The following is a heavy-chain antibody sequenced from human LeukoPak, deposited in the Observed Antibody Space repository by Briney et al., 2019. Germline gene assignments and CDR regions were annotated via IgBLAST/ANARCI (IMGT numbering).Heavy chain of an antibody. D-gene: IGHD1/OR15-1a*01. CDR1: GFTFSTYA. V-gene: IGHV3-64*01. J-gene: IGHJ5*02. CDR2: ISGNGGYT. CDR3: AAQGTTTGGFDP. Sequence: GGSLRLSCAASGFTFSTYAMLWVRQAPGKGLEYVSSISGNGGYTYYASSVKGRFTISRDNSKNTLFLQMGGLRAEDMAVYYCAAQGTTTGGFDPWGQGTLVTVSS.